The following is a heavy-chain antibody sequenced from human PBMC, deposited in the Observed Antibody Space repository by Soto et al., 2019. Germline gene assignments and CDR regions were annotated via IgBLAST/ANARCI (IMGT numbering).Heavy chain of an antibody. CDR1: GFMFSNYG. V-gene: IGHV3-23*01. D-gene: IGHD2-8*02. CDR3: AKDPSTGAPDC. J-gene: IGHJ4*02. Sequence: PGGSLRLSCAAAGFMFSNYGMSWVRQAPGKGLQWVATIHPSGGSTHYAESVRGRFTISRDNSRDTLYLQMNRLTAEDTAVYYCAKDPSTGAPDCWGQGAQVTVSS. CDR2: IHPSGGST.